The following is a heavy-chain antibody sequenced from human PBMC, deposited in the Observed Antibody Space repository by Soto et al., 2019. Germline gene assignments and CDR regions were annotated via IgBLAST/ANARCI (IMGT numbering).Heavy chain of an antibody. D-gene: IGHD3-10*01. J-gene: IGHJ5*02. Sequence: PGGSMRLSCAASGCTFSDYYLSWIRQDPGKGLEWVSYISSSSSYTNYADSVKGRFTISRDNAKNSLYLQMNSLRAEDTAVYYCANSPPGDQLSWVDPWGQGTLVT. CDR1: GCTFSDYY. CDR3: ANSPPGDQLSWVDP. V-gene: IGHV3-11*06. CDR2: ISSSSSYT.